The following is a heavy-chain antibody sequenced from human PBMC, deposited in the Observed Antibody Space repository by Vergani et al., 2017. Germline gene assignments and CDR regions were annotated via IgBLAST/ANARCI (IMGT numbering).Heavy chain of an antibody. J-gene: IGHJ6*03. Sequence: QLQLQESGSGLVKPSQTLSLTCAVSGGSISSGGYSWSWIRQPPGKGLEWIGYIYHSGSTYYTPSLKSRVTISVDKSKNQFSLKLGSVTAADTAVYYCARLGGGYCSGGRCYGYYYYYMDVLGKXP. CDR2: IYHSGST. V-gene: IGHV4-30-2*01. D-gene: IGHD2-15*01. CDR3: ARLGGGYCSGGRCYGYYYYYMDV. CDR1: GGSISSGGYS.